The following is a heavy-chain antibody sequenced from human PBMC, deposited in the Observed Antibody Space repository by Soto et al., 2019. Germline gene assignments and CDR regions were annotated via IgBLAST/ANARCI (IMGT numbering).Heavy chain of an antibody. J-gene: IGHJ4*02. Sequence: PGGSLRLSCAASGFSFSDHYMDWVRQAPGKGLEWVGRARNKVSGYTTSYAASVRGRFAISRDDSKSSLYLRMNSLKAEDTAVYFCARLMGTSFDLWGQGTLVTVSS. CDR3: ARLMGTSFDL. V-gene: IGHV3-72*01. CDR2: ARNKVSGYTT. CDR1: GFSFSDHY. D-gene: IGHD2-8*01.